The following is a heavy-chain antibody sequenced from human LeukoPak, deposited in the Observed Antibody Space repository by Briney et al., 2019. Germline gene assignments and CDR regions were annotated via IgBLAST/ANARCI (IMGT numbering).Heavy chain of an antibody. J-gene: IGHJ5*02. CDR1: GFTFSSYG. CDR3: ARGIAARPRGVNWFDP. D-gene: IGHD6-6*01. Sequence: PGRSLRLSCAASGFTFSSYGMHWVRQAPGKGLEWVAVIWYDGSNKYYADSVKGRFTIPTDNSKNTLYLQMNSLSGEDTAVYYCARGIAARPRGVNWFDPWGQGTLVTVSS. CDR2: IWYDGSNK. V-gene: IGHV3-33*01.